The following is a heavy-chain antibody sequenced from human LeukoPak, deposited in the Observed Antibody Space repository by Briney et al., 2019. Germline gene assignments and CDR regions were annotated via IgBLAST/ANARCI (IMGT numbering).Heavy chain of an antibody. J-gene: IGHJ2*01. CDR1: GFSVSTNY. CDR3: ARVGDHYHWYLDV. V-gene: IGHV3-53*01. D-gene: IGHD3-10*01. Sequence: GGSLTLSCEGSGFSVSTNYMNWVRQAPGKGLEWVSILYSGSSTYYTDSVKGRFTVSRDDSKNTLYLHMNRLGVEDTAVYYCARVGDHYHWYLDVWGRGTLVTVSS. CDR2: LYSGSST.